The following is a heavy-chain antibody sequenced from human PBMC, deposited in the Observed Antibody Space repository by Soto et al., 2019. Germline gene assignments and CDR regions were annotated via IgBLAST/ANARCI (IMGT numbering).Heavy chain of an antibody. Sequence: PSETRSLTCTVSGGSISSYYWSWIRQPPGKGLEWIGYIYYSGSTNYNPSLKSRVTISVDTSKNHFSLKLSSVTAADTAVYNCARRYGGNLDYRGQGTLVTVS. J-gene: IGHJ4*02. V-gene: IGHV4-59*08. CDR3: ARRYGGNLDY. D-gene: IGHD1-26*01. CDR1: GGSISSYY. CDR2: IYYSGST.